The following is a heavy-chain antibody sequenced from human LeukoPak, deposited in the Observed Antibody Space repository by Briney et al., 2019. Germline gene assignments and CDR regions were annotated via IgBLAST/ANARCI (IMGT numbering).Heavy chain of an antibody. CDR3: ARDEPYSSGWYYFDY. CDR1: GYIFTDYG. V-gene: IGHV1-18*01. D-gene: IGHD6-19*01. CDR2: ISAYNGNP. Sequence: ASVKVSCKASGYIFTDYGISWVRQAPGQGLEWMGWISAYNGNPNYAQRAQGRVTMTTDPSTSTAFMELRSLKSDDTAVYYCARDEPYSSGWYYFDYWGQGTQVTVSS. J-gene: IGHJ4*02.